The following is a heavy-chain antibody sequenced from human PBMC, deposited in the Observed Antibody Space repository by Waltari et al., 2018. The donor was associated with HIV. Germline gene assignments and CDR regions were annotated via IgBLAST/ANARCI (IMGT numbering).Heavy chain of an antibody. Sequence: EVQLVESGGGLVQPGGSLRLSCAASGFTFSSYWMSWVRQAPGKGLEWVATIKPDGSERYYVDSVKGRFTISRDNAKNSVYLQMNSLRAEETAVYYCARHYDWKCDYWGQGALVTVSS. CDR2: IKPDGSER. J-gene: IGHJ4*02. CDR1: GFTFSSYW. V-gene: IGHV3-7*01. D-gene: IGHD1-20*01. CDR3: ARHYDWKCDY.